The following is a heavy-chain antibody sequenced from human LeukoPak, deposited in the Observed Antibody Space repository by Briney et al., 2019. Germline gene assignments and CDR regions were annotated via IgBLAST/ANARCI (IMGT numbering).Heavy chain of an antibody. CDR2: IDWDNDK. CDR1: GFSLSTGGMC. CDR3: ARGYYDTSAYIDY. V-gene: IGHV2-70*11. J-gene: IGHJ4*02. Sequence: ESGPALVKPTQTLTLTCTFSGFSLSTGGMCVSWIRQPPGKALEWLARIDWDNDKYYSTSLKTRLTISKDTYKNQVVLTMTNMDPVDTATYYCARGYYDTSAYIDYWGQGTLVTVSS. D-gene: IGHD3-22*01.